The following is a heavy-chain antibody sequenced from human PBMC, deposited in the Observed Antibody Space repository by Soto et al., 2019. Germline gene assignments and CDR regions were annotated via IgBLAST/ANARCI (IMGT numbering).Heavy chain of an antibody. Sequence: QVQLVESGGGVVQPGRSLRLSCAASGFTFSSYGMHWVRQAPGKGLEWVAVIWYDGSNKYYADSVKGRFTISRDNSKNTLYLQMNSLRAEDTAVYYCARDPLYSIELPGFDYWGQGTLVTVSS. CDR1: GFTFSSYG. V-gene: IGHV3-33*01. J-gene: IGHJ4*02. CDR2: IWYDGSNK. D-gene: IGHD6-13*01. CDR3: ARDPLYSIELPGFDY.